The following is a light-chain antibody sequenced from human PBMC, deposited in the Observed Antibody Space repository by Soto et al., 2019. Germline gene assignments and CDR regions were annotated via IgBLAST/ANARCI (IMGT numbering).Light chain of an antibody. CDR2: GSS. Sequence: DIQMTQSPSSLSASVGDRVTITCRASQAIRNDLAWYQQQPGRAPKRLIYGSSTLQSGVPSRFSGSGSGTEFTLTISSLQPEDCATYYCLQHNVFPRAFGQGTKVEI. CDR3: LQHNVFPRA. CDR1: QAIRND. J-gene: IGKJ1*01. V-gene: IGKV1-17*01.